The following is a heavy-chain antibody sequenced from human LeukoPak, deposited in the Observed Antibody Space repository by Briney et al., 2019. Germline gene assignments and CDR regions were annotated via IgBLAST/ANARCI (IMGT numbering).Heavy chain of an antibody. CDR1: GGSFSGYY. Sequence: SETLSLTCAVYGGSFSGYYWSWIRQPPGKGLEWIGEINHSGSTNYNPSPKSRVTISVDTSKNQFSLKLSSVTAADTAVYYCARGRRGDYKFDYWGQGTLVTVSS. J-gene: IGHJ4*02. CDR2: INHSGST. V-gene: IGHV4-34*01. D-gene: IGHD4-17*01. CDR3: ARGRRGDYKFDY.